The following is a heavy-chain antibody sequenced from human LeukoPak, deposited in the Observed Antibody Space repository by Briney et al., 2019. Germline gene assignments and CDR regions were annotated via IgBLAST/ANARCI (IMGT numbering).Heavy chain of an antibody. Sequence: PGGSLRLSCAASGFTFSDYYMSWIRRAPGKGLEWVSKISTSSTYTKYADPVEGRFTVSRDNAKSSLYLQVNSLGAEDTAVYYCARLREGTDHDYWGQGTLVTVSS. D-gene: IGHD1-14*01. CDR1: GFTFSDYY. V-gene: IGHV3-11*06. CDR2: ISTSSTYT. CDR3: ARLREGTDHDY. J-gene: IGHJ4*02.